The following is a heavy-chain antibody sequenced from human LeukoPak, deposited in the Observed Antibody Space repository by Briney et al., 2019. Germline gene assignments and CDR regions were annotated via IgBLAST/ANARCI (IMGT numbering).Heavy chain of an antibody. Sequence: GGSLRLPCAASGFTFSSYAMSWVRQAPGKGLEWVSAISGSSGSTYYADSVKGRFTMSRDNSKNTLYLQMNSLRAEDTAVYYCARAGTTVVYFDYWGQGTLVTVSS. V-gene: IGHV3-23*01. CDR1: GFTFSSYA. CDR2: ISGSSGST. CDR3: ARAGTTVVYFDY. J-gene: IGHJ4*02. D-gene: IGHD1-7*01.